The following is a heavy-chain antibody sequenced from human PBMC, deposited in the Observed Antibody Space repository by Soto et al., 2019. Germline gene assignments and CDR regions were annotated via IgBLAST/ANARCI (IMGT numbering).Heavy chain of an antibody. D-gene: IGHD3-16*01. V-gene: IGHV4-59*01. Sequence: SETLSLTCTVSGGSISNYYWNWIRQPPGKGLEWIGYIYYSGSTNYNPSLKSRVTISVETSKNQFSLKLCSVTAADTAVYYCARDSRLGGGNPYYYYGMDVWGQGTTVTVSS. CDR3: ARDSRLGGGNPYYYYGMDV. J-gene: IGHJ6*02. CDR1: GGSISNYY. CDR2: IYYSGST.